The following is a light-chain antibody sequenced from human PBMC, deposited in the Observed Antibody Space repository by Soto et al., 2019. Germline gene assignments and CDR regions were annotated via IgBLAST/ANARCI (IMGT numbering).Light chain of an antibody. J-gene: IGKJ1*01. CDR3: HQYGSSPGT. V-gene: IGKV3-20*01. CDR1: QSVSSSY. Sequence: EIVLTQSPGTLSLSPGERATLSCRASQSVSSSYLAWYQQKPGQAPRLLIYGASSRATGIPERFSGSGSGTDLTLTISRLEPEDFAVYYCHQYGSSPGTFGQGTKVEIK. CDR2: GAS.